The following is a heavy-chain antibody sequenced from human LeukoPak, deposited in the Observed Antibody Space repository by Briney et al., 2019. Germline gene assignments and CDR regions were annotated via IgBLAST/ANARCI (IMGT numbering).Heavy chain of an antibody. J-gene: IGHJ3*02. Sequence: SETLSLTCTVSGGSISSSSYYWGWIRQPPGKGLEWIGSIYYSGSTYYNPSLKSRVTISVDTSKNQFSLKLSSVTAADTAVYYCARVGSGYYYYHRAFDIWGQGTMVTVSS. D-gene: IGHD3-22*01. CDR2: IYYSGST. CDR3: ARVGSGYYYYHRAFDI. CDR1: GGSISSSSYY. V-gene: IGHV4-39*07.